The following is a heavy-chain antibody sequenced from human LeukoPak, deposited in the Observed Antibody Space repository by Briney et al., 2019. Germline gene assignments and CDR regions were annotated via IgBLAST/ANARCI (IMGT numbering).Heavy chain of an antibody. CDR2: IYYSGST. CDR1: GGSISSYY. Sequence: SETLSLTCTVSGGSISSYYWSWIRQPPGKGLEWIGYIYYSGSTNYNPSPKSRVTISVDTSKNQFSLKLSSVTAADAAVYYCARVRGATGWYFDLWGRGTLVTVSS. CDR3: ARVRGATGWYFDL. D-gene: IGHD1-26*01. J-gene: IGHJ2*01. V-gene: IGHV4-59*01.